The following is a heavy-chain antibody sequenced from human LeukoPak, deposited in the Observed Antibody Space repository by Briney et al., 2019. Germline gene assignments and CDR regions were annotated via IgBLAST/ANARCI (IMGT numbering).Heavy chain of an antibody. D-gene: IGHD2-2*01. V-gene: IGHV3-48*01. CDR3: AKADGGHCSSTTCYRFFDY. CDR1: GFTFKSFS. Sequence: PGGSLRLSCGGSGFTFKSFSMHWVRQAPGKGLEWVSDISSNSGIKSYADSVKGRFTISRDNSRNTLYLQMNSLRAEDTAVHYCAKADGGHCSSTTCYRFFDYWGQGTLVTVSS. J-gene: IGHJ4*02. CDR2: ISSNSGIK.